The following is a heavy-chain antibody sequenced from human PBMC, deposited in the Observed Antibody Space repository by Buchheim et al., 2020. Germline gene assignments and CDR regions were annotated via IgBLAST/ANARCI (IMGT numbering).Heavy chain of an antibody. CDR3: VKDSSNWSFDY. CDR1: GYTFSNYF. Sequence: QVQLVQSGAEVKKPGASVILSCKASGYTFSNYFMHWVRQAPGQGLEWMGIISPSGDSTDYAQKFQGRVTMTREASTSTVYMELSSLRSEDTAIYYCVKDSSNWSFDYWGQGT. V-gene: IGHV1-46*01. CDR2: ISPSGDST. D-gene: IGHD6-13*01. J-gene: IGHJ4*02.